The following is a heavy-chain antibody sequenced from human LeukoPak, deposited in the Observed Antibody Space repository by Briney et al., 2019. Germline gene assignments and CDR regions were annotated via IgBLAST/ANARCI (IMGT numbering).Heavy chain of an antibody. Sequence: GGSLRLSCAASGFTFSSYAMSWVRQAPGKGLEWVSAISGSGGSTYYADSVKGRFTISRDNSKNTVYLQMNSLRGEDTAVYYCARSRGSPNSGEDAFDIWGQGTVVTVSS. D-gene: IGHD2-15*01. CDR2: ISGSGGST. CDR1: GFTFSSYA. CDR3: ARSRGSPNSGEDAFDI. V-gene: IGHV3-23*01. J-gene: IGHJ3*02.